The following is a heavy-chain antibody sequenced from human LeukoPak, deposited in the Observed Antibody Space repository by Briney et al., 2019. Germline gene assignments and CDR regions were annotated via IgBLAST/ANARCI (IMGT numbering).Heavy chain of an antibody. J-gene: IGHJ4*02. V-gene: IGHV3-69-1*01. Sequence: GESLRLSCGASGFTFTDHPMNWVRQAPGKGLEWISYIGGDGIAFYADSVKGRFTASKDDARKSMYLQMNSLRVEDTAVYYCAKDRANWAIDDWGQGTQVTVSS. CDR3: AKDRANWAIDD. CDR1: GFTFTDHP. D-gene: IGHD3-16*01. CDR2: IGGDGIA.